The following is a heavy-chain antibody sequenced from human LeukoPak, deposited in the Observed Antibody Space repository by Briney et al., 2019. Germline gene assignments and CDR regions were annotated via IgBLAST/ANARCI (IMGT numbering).Heavy chain of an antibody. J-gene: IGHJ4*02. V-gene: IGHV4-4*07. D-gene: IGHD1-1*01. CDR3: VRETTRYFDY. Sequence: PSETLSLTCTVSGGSITSYYWSWIRQPAGKGLEWIGRIQTSGSTNYSPSLKSRVTMSIDTSKTQFSLNLSSVTAADTAVYYCVRETTRYFDYWGQETLVTVSS. CDR2: IQTSGST. CDR1: GGSITSYY.